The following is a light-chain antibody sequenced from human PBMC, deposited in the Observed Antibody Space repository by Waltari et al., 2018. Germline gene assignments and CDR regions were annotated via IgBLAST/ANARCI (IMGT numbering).Light chain of an antibody. J-gene: IGKJ1*01. CDR1: QSLSNW. V-gene: IGKV1-5*03. Sequence: DIQMTQSPSTLSASVGDRVTITCRASQSLSNWLAWYQQKPGKAPKVLIYKASTLASGVPSRFSGSGSGTEFTLTISSLQPDDFATYYCQQYRNLWTFGQGTKVEIK. CDR2: KAS. CDR3: QQYRNLWT.